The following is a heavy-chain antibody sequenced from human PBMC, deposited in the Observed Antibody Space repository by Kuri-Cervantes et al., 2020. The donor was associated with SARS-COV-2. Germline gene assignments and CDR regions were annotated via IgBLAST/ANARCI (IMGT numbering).Heavy chain of an antibody. CDR3: ARNGAAAAGYYFDY. V-gene: IGHV3-30*02. CDR2: IRYDGSYK. Sequence: GGSLRLSCAASGFTFSSYGMHWVRQAPGKGLEWVAFIRYDGSYKYYADSVKGRFTISRDNAKNSLYLQMNSLRAEDTAVYYCARNGAAAAGYYFDYWGQGTLVTVSS. CDR1: GFTFSSYG. J-gene: IGHJ4*02. D-gene: IGHD6-13*01.